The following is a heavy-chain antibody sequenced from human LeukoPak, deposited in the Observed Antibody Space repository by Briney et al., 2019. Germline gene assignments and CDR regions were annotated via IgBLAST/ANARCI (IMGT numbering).Heavy chain of an antibody. Sequence: PGGSLRLSCAASGFTFSSYWMSWVRQAPGKGLEWVANIKQDGREKYYVDSVKGGFTISRDNAKKSLYLQINSLRAKDTAVYYCPRVEDYDILTGFDYWGQGTLVTVSS. V-gene: IGHV3-7*01. D-gene: IGHD3-9*01. CDR1: GFTFSSYW. J-gene: IGHJ4*02. CDR3: PRVEDYDILTGFDY. CDR2: IKQDGREK.